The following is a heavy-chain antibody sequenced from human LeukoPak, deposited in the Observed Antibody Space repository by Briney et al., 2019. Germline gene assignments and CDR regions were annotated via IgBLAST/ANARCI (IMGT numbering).Heavy chain of an antibody. D-gene: IGHD3-3*01. Sequence: SETLSLTCNVSGGSISSYYWSRIRQPPEKGLEWIGYINDSGSTNYNPSLKSRVTISVDTSKNQCSLKLSSVTTADTAVYYCARGLVDFWSDKGNWFDPWGQGTLVTVSS. CDR2: INDSGST. J-gene: IGHJ5*02. CDR3: ARGLVDFWSDKGNWFDP. CDR1: GGSISSYY. V-gene: IGHV4-59*01.